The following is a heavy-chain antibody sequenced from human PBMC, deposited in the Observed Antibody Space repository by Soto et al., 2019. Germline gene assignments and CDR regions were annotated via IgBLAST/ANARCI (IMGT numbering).Heavy chain of an antibody. J-gene: IGHJ5*02. D-gene: IGHD1-1*01. CDR1: GYTFTSYG. CDR3: ARHNSQWPNWFDP. V-gene: IGHV1-18*01. Sequence: QVQLVQSGAEVKKPGASVKVSCKASGYTFTSYGISWVRQAPGEGLGWVGWISGYDGNTDYAHKFRGRVTMTTDTSTNTAYMDLRSLRSDDTAVYYCARHNSQWPNWFDPGGQGTPVTVSS. CDR2: ISGYDGNT.